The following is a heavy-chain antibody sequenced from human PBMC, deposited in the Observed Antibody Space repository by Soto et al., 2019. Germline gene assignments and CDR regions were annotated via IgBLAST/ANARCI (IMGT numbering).Heavy chain of an antibody. J-gene: IGHJ5*02. CDR1: GFSLSTSGVG. CDR2: IYWADDK. CDR3: AQGGYSYGDAGREHWFDP. D-gene: IGHD5-18*01. V-gene: IGHV2-5*02. Sequence: QITLKESGPTLVKPTQPLTLTGTFSGFSLSTSGVGVGWIRQPPGKALEWLALIYWADDKRSSPSLKSRLTITRDTSKDQVVLTMTNMDPVDTATYYCAQGGYSYGDAGREHWFDPWGQGTLVTVSS.